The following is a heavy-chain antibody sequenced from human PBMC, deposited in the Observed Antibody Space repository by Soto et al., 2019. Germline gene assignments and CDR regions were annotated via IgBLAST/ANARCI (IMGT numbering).Heavy chain of an antibody. CDR3: AKDLSSDYYGRSTDY. V-gene: IGHV3-30*18. CDR2: ISYDGSNK. J-gene: IGHJ4*02. Sequence: GGSLRLSCAASGFTFSSYGMHWVRQAPGKGLEWVAVISYDGSNKYYADSVKGRFTVSRDNSKNTLYLQMNSLGAEDTAMYYCAKDLSSDYYGRSTDYWGQGSLVTVSS. CDR1: GFTFSSYG. D-gene: IGHD3-9*01.